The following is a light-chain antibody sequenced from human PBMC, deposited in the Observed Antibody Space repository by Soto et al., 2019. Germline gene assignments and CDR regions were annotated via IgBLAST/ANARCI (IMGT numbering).Light chain of an antibody. J-gene: IGKJ1*01. V-gene: IGKV1-6*01. Sequence: IQMTQSPSSLSGSVGDRVTITCGAIQGIRNDLGWYQQKPGKAPKLLIYAASSLQSGVPSRFSGSGSGTDFTLTISSLQPEDFATYYCLQDYNYPWTFGQGTKVDIK. CDR3: LQDYNYPWT. CDR1: QGIRND. CDR2: AAS.